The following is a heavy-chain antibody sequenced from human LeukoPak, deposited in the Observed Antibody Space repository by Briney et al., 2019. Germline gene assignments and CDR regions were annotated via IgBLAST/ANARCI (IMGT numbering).Heavy chain of an antibody. CDR1: GFTFNSFE. D-gene: IGHD6-19*01. Sequence: GRSLRLSCAASGFTFNSFEMNWVRQAPGKGLEWGSYISGSGNTTYYAESVQGRFTISRDNAKNSLYLQMNSLRAEDTAVYYCARDLSVARNYGMDVWGQGTTVTVSS. CDR3: ARDLSVARNYGMDV. CDR2: ISGSGNTT. V-gene: IGHV3-48*03. J-gene: IGHJ6*02.